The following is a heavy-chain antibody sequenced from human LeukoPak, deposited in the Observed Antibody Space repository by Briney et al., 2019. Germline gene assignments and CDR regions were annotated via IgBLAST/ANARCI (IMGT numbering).Heavy chain of an antibody. J-gene: IGHJ6*03. CDR3: ARVLPADYDSSGYYYYYYMDV. CDR1: GYTFTSYG. Sequence: ASVKVSCKASGYTFTSYGISWVRQAPGQGLEWMGWISAYNGNTNYAQKLQGRVTMTTDTSTSTAYMELRSLRSDDTAVYYCARVLPADYDSSGYYYYYYMDVWGKGITVTVSS. D-gene: IGHD3-22*01. CDR2: ISAYNGNT. V-gene: IGHV1-18*01.